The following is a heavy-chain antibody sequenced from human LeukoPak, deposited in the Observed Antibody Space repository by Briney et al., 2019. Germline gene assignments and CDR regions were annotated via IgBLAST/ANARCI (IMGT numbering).Heavy chain of an antibody. D-gene: IGHD6-6*01. CDR3: ARGIAARMSGSTNWFDP. CDR2: IKGDGSVQ. CDR1: GFTFSTSW. V-gene: IGHV3-7*02. Sequence: PGGSLRLSCVASGFTFSTSWMNWVRQAPGKGLEWVANIKGDGSVQSYVDSVKGRFTISRDNAKNSLFLQMNSLRAEDTAMYYCARGIAARMSGSTNWFDPWGQGTLVTVSS. J-gene: IGHJ5*02.